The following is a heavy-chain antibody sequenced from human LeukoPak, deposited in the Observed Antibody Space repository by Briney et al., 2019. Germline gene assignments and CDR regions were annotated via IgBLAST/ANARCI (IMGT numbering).Heavy chain of an antibody. CDR3: ARDLNSTYYYYMDV. D-gene: IGHD2/OR15-2a*01. Sequence: ASVKVSCKASGYTFTGYYMHWVRQAPGQGLEWMGWINPNSGGTNYAQKFQGRVTMTRDTSISTAYMELSRLRSDDTAVYYCARDLNSTYYYYMDVWGKGTTVTVSS. V-gene: IGHV1-2*02. CDR1: GYTFTGYY. CDR2: INPNSGGT. J-gene: IGHJ6*03.